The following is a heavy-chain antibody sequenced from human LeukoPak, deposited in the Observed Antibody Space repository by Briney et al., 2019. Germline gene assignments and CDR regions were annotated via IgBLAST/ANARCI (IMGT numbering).Heavy chain of an antibody. Sequence: SETLSLTCTVSGGSISSSSYYWGWIRQPPGKGLEWIGSIYYSGSTYYNPSLKSRVTISVDTSKNQFSLKLSSVTAADTAVYYCARTGYSSKYEFDYWGQGTLVTVSS. CDR1: GGSISSSSYY. CDR2: IYYSGST. CDR3: ARTGYSSKYEFDY. J-gene: IGHJ4*02. V-gene: IGHV4-39*07. D-gene: IGHD6-13*01.